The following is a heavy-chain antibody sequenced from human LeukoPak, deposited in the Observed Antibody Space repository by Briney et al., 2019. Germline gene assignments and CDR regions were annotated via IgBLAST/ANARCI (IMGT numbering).Heavy chain of an antibody. J-gene: IGHJ5*02. D-gene: IGHD2-2*01. V-gene: IGHV4-39*01. Sequence: SETLSLTCTVSGGSVSSHTYYWGWIRQPPGKGLEWIGSMHYIGSSYYNPSLKSRVTISIDTSKNQFSLNLSSVTAADTAVYFCARVHCSSTSCYRFDPWGQGTLVTVSS. CDR1: GGSVSSHTYY. CDR3: ARVHCSSTSCYRFDP. CDR2: MHYIGSS.